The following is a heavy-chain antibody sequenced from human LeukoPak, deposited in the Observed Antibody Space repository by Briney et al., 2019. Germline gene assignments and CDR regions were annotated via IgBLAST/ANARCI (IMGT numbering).Heavy chain of an antibody. D-gene: IGHD2-15*01. V-gene: IGHV3-23*01. J-gene: IGHJ5*02. CDR2: ISDSAAKT. CDR1: GFTFSNFA. CDR3: MKGFWSGGRWHGSS. Sequence: PGGSLRLSCEVSGFTFSNFAMSWVRQAPGKGLEWISAISDSAAKTYYADSVKGRFTISRDNSKNTLYLQMNSLRADDTAVYYCMKGFWSGGRWHGSSWGQGTLVTVSS.